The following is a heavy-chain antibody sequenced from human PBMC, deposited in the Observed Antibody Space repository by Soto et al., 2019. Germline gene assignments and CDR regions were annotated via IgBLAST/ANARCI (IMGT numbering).Heavy chain of an antibody. D-gene: IGHD4-17*01. Sequence: QITLKESGPTLVKPTQTLTLTCTFSGFSLSTSGVGVGWIRQPPGKALEWLALIYWDDDKRYSPSLKSRLTITKDTSKNPVVLTMTNMDPVDTATYYCAHSDDYGDYPLRGAEYFQHWGQGTLVTVSS. J-gene: IGHJ1*01. V-gene: IGHV2-5*02. CDR1: GFSLSTSGVG. CDR3: AHSDDYGDYPLRGAEYFQH. CDR2: IYWDDDK.